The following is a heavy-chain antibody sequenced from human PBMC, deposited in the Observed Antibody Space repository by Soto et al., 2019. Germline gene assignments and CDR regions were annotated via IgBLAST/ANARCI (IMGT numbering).Heavy chain of an antibody. D-gene: IGHD5-18*01. Sequence: PGGSLRLSCAASGFTFNKYAMSWVRQAPGKGLEWVSGISGSGGSTYYADSVKGRFTISRDNSKNTLYLQMNRLRAEDTALYYYAKDDVIYTYGQNFDHWGQGTLVTVSS. CDR1: GFTFNKYA. CDR3: AKDDVIYTYGQNFDH. CDR2: ISGSGGST. J-gene: IGHJ4*02. V-gene: IGHV3-23*01.